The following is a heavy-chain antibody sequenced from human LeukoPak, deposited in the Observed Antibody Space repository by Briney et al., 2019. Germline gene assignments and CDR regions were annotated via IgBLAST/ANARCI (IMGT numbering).Heavy chain of an antibody. V-gene: IGHV4-39*07. Sequence: SSETLSLTCTVSGGSISSSSYYWGWIRQPPGKGLEWIGSIYYSGSTYYNPSLKSRVTISVDTSKNQFSLKLSSVTAADTAVYYCARDKAVAGTGRLWFDPWGQGTLVTVSS. CDR2: IYYSGST. CDR3: ARDKAVAGTGRLWFDP. J-gene: IGHJ5*02. D-gene: IGHD6-19*01. CDR1: GGSISSSSYY.